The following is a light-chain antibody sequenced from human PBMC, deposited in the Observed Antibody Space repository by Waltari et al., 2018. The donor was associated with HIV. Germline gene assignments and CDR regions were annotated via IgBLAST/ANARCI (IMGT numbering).Light chain of an antibody. J-gene: IGLJ2*01. Sequence: SYDLTQAPSLSVSPGQAAKILCSGFNLSNNYVSWYQQKPGQSPLLLFFQDRKRPSGIPERFSGSSSGNTATLTISGTQSVDEADYFCQAWGNNTVVFGGGTKLTVL. V-gene: IGLV3-1*01. CDR3: QAWGNNTVV. CDR2: QDR. CDR1: NLSNNY.